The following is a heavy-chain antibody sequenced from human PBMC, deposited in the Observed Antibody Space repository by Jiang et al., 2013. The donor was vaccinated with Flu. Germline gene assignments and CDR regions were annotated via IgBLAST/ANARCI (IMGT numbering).Heavy chain of an antibody. V-gene: IGHV6-1*01. D-gene: IGHD3-22*01. J-gene: IGHJ4*02. CDR2: TYYRSKWYN. Sequence: LGRTYYRSKWYNDYAVSVKSRITINPDTSKNQFSLQLNSVTPEDTAVYYCARLYYDSSNSYYFDYWGQGTLVTVSS. CDR3: ARLYYDSSNSYYFDY.